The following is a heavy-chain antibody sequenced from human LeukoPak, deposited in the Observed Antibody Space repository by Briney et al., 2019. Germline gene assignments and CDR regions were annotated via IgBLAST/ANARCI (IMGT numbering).Heavy chain of an antibody. CDR3: AREGHSSGRAAAFDY. D-gene: IGHD3-22*01. CDR1: AFTFSTCV. Sequence: PGGSLRLSCAGSAFTFSTCVMHWVRQAPGKGLEWVALMSHDGRITHYPDSVKGRFTISRDDSKNTLYLHLNSLRAEDTAVYHCAREGHSSGRAAAFDYWGQGTLVTVSS. CDR2: MSHDGRIT. J-gene: IGHJ4*02. V-gene: IGHV3-30*04.